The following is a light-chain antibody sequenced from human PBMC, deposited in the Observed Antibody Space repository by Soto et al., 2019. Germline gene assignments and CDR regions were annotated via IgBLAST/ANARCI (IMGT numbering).Light chain of an antibody. J-gene: IGLJ3*02. CDR2: GNS. CDR3: QSYDSSLNGGV. CDR1: SSNIGAGYD. V-gene: IGLV1-40*01. Sequence: AVVTQPPSVSGAPGQRVTISCTGSSSNIGAGYDVHWYQQLPGTAPKLLIYGNSNRPSGVPDRFSGSKSGTSASLAITGLQAEDEADYYCQSYDSSLNGGVFGGGTKVTVL.